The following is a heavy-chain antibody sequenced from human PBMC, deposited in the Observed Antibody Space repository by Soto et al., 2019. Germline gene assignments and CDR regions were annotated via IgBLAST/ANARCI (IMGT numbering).Heavy chain of an antibody. Sequence: GGSLRLSCTASGFTFGDYAMSWVRQAPGKGLEWVGFIRSKAYGGTTEYAASVKGRFTISRDDSKSIAYLQMNSLKTEDTAVYYCTRDYSTSCYNCWYFDLWGRGTLVTVSS. CDR1: GFTFGDYA. J-gene: IGHJ2*01. D-gene: IGHD2-2*02. CDR3: TRDYSTSCYNCWYFDL. CDR2: IRSKAYGGTT. V-gene: IGHV3-49*04.